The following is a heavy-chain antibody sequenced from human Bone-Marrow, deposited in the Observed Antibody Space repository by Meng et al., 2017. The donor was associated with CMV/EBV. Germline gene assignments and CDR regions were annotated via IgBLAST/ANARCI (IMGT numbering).Heavy chain of an antibody. CDR2: ISGSGGST. D-gene: IGHD1-1*01. CDR1: GFTFSSYA. Sequence: GESLKISCAASGFTFSSYAMSWVRQAPGKGLEWVSAISGSGGSTYYADSVKGRFTISRDNSKNTLYLQMNSLRAEDTAVYYCARCEWNDAFDYWGQGTLVTGSS. J-gene: IGHJ4*02. CDR3: ARCEWNDAFDY. V-gene: IGHV3-23*01.